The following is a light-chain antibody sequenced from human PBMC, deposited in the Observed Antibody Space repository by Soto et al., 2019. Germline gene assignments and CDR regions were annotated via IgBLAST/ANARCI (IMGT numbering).Light chain of an antibody. CDR1: QSISSY. CDR3: QQSYSTPPLT. J-gene: IGKJ4*01. CDR2: AAS. V-gene: IGKV1-39*01. Sequence: DIQMTQSPSSLSASVGDRVTITCRASQSISSYLNWYQQKPGKAPQLLIYAASSLQSGVPSRFSGSGSGTDFTLTISSLQPEDFATYYCQQSYSTPPLTFGGGTKVEIK.